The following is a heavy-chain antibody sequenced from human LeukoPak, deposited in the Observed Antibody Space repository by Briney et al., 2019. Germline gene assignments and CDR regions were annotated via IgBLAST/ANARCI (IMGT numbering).Heavy chain of an antibody. V-gene: IGHV3-21*01. CDR2: ISSSSSYI. J-gene: IGHJ4*02. CDR1: GFTFSSYS. Sequence: GGSLRLSCAASGFTFSSYSMNWVRQAPGKGLEWVSSISSSSSYIYYADSVKGRFTISRDNAKNSLYLQMNSLGAEDTAVYYCARTVAYDFWSGYSFDYWGQGTLVTVSS. CDR3: ARTVAYDFWSGYSFDY. D-gene: IGHD3-3*01.